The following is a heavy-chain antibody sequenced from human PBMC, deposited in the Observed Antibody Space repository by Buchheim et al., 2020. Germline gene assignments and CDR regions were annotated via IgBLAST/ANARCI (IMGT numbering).Heavy chain of an antibody. Sequence: EVQLVESGGGLVQPAGSLRLSCAAPGFTFSSYSMNWVRQAPGKGLAWVSYISSSGRTIYYADSVKGRFTVSRDNSTHSVYLQMNSLRAEDTAVYYCARDVDDGRPEYFQHWGQGTL. J-gene: IGHJ1*01. D-gene: IGHD5-24*01. CDR1: GFTFSSYS. V-gene: IGHV3-48*01. CDR3: ARDVDDGRPEYFQH. CDR2: ISSSGRTI.